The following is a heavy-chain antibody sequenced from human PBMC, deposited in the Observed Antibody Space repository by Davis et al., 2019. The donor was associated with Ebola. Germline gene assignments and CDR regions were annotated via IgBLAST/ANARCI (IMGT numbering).Heavy chain of an antibody. CDR1: GFTFSSYC. CDR3: ARDLRIAVAPVGY. V-gene: IGHV3-7*01. Sequence: PGGSLRLSCAASGFTFSSYCMSWVRQAPGKGLEWVANIKQDGSEKYYVDSVKGRFTISRDNAKNSLYLQMNSLRAEDTAVYYCARDLRIAVAPVGYWGQGTLVTVSS. CDR2: IKQDGSEK. D-gene: IGHD6-19*01. J-gene: IGHJ4*02.